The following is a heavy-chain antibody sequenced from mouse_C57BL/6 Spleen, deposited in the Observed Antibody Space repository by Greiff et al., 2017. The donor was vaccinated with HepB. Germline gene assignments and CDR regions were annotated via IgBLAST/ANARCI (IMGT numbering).Heavy chain of an antibody. J-gene: IGHJ2*01. CDR1: GYTFTSYW. V-gene: IGHV1-55*01. CDR3: ARVLLRRRYYFDY. Sequence: LQQPGAELVKPGASVKMSCKASGYTFTSYWITWVKQRPGQGLEWIGDIYPGSGSTNYNEKFKSKATLTVDTSSSTAYMQLSSLTSEDSAVYYCARVLLRRRYYFDYWGQGTTLTVSS. CDR2: IYPGSGST. D-gene: IGHD1-1*01.